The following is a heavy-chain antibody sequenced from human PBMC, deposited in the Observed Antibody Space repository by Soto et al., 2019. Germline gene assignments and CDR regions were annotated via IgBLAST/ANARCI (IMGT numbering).Heavy chain of an antibody. V-gene: IGHV4-34*01. J-gene: IGHJ4*02. D-gene: IGHD4-17*01. CDR1: GGSFSGYY. CDR3: ATLGDYGAIDY. Sequence: QVQLQQWGAGLLKPSETLSLTCAVYGGSFSGYYWSWIRQPPGKGLEWIGEINHSGSTNYNPSLESRVTISVDTSKNQFSLKLSSVTAADTAVYCCATLGDYGAIDYWGQGTLVTVSS. CDR2: INHSGST.